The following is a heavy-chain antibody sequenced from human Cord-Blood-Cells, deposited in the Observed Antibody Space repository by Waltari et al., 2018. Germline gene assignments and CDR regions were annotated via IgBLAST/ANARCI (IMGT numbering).Heavy chain of an antibody. CDR2: ICPGNSGT. V-gene: IGHV5-51*01. D-gene: IGHD3-10*01. Sequence: EVQLVQSGAEVKKPGESLKISCKGSGYSFTSYWIGWVRQMPGKGLEWMGIICPGNSGTRYSPSFQGQGTISADKSISTAYLQWSSLKASDTAMYYCARQLRTMVRGVIITYFDYWGQGTLVTVSS. CDR1: GYSFTSYW. J-gene: IGHJ4*02. CDR3: ARQLRTMVRGVIITYFDY.